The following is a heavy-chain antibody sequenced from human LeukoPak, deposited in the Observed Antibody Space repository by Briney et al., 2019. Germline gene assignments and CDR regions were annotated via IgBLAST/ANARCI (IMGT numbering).Heavy chain of an antibody. CDR1: GFTFSSYI. Sequence: GRSLRLSCAASGFTFSSYIMNWVRQAPGKGLEWVEFISSSSSYIYYADSVKGRFTISRDNAKNSLYLQMNSLRAEDTAVYYCARGIVGATDGVGDYWGQGTLVTVSS. V-gene: IGHV3-21*01. J-gene: IGHJ4*02. CDR3: ARGIVGATDGVGDY. CDR2: ISSSSSYI. D-gene: IGHD1-26*01.